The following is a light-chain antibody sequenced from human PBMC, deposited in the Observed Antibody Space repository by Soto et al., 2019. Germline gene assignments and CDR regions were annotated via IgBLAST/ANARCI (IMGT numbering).Light chain of an antibody. V-gene: IGKV2-24*01. CDR3: MQATQIPHT. J-gene: IGKJ2*01. Sequence: IVMTQTPPSSPVTLGQPASISCRSSQSLVHSDGNTYLSWLHQRPGQPPRLLIYRVSIRFSGVPDSFSGSGAGTDGTMKISRVEAEDVGFYYCMQATQIPHTFGQGTNLEL. CDR2: RVS. CDR1: QSLVHSDGNTY.